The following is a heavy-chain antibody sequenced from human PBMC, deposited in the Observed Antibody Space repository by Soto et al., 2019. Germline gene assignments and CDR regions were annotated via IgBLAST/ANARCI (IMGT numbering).Heavy chain of an antibody. J-gene: IGHJ4*02. CDR1: GGSISSYY. CDR2: IYYSGST. V-gene: IGHV4-59*08. CDR3: ARHFSVDYFDY. Sequence: SATLSLTCTVSGGSISSYYWSWIRQPPGKGLEWIGYIYYSGSTNYNPSLKSRVTISVDRSKNQFSLKLNSVTSADTAVYYCARHFSVDYFDYWGQGALVXVSS.